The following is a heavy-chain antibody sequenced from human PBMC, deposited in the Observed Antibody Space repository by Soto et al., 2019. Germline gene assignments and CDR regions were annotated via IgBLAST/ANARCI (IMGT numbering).Heavy chain of an antibody. V-gene: IGHV3-49*03. CDR2: IRSKAYGGTT. CDR1: GFTFGDYA. D-gene: IGHD6-19*01. Sequence: GGSLRLSCTASGFTFGDYAMSWFRQAPGKGLEWVGFIRSKAYGGTTEYAASVKGRFTISRDDSKSIAYLQMNSLKTEDTAVYYCTRSAVAGPPFYWGQGTLVTVSS. CDR3: TRSAVAGPPFY. J-gene: IGHJ4*02.